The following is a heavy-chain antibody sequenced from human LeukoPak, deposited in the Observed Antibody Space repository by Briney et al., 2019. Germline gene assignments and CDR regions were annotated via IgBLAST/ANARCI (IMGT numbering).Heavy chain of an antibody. CDR1: GFTFSTYA. V-gene: IGHV3-23*01. D-gene: IGHD2/OR15-2a*01. J-gene: IGHJ4*02. Sequence: GGSLRLSCAASGFTFSTYAMNWVRQAPGKGLEWISLITGNGGLILYADSVKGRFTISKDNAKNTVYLQMNSLRAEDTAVYYCVSFYETYWGRGTLFTVS. CDR3: VSFYETY. CDR2: ITGNGGLI.